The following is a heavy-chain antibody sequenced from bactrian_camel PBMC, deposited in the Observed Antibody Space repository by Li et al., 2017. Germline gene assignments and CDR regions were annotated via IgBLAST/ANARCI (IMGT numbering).Heavy chain of an antibody. CDR2: IDSDGET. CDR3: AAQTGPLGGSLFAASWFAERRYHY. V-gene: IGHV3S57*01. J-gene: IGHJ4*01. Sequence: CAASTGTFRSACMGWIRQVSGKEREGVASIDSDGETTYADSVKGRFTISQDNAKNTLYLQMDGLKPEDTAMYVCAAQTGPLGGSLFAASWFAERRYHYWGQGTQVTVS. CDR1: TGTFRSAC. D-gene: IGHD2*01.